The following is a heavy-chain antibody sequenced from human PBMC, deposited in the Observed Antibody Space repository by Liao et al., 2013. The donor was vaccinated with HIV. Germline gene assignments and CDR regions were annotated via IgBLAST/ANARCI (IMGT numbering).Heavy chain of an antibody. D-gene: IGHD3-3*01. V-gene: IGHV4-61*02. CDR2: IYTSGST. CDR3: ARDQSSVTILEWLPQHLNWFDP. Sequence: QVQLQESGPGLVKPSQTLSLTCTVSGGSISSGDYYWSWIRQPAGKGLEWIGRIYTSGSTNYNPSLKSRVTMSVDTSKNQFSLKLSSVTAADTAVYYCARDQSSVTILEWLPQHLNWFDPWAREPWSPSPQ. J-gene: IGHJ5*02. CDR1: GGSISSGDYY.